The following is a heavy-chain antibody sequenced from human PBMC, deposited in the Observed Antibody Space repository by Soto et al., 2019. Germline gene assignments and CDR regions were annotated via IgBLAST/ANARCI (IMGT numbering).Heavy chain of an antibody. Sequence: SETLSLTCAVYGGSFSGYYWSWIRQPPGKGLEWIGEINHSGSTKSNPSLKSRVTMSVDMSKNQFSLRLTSVTAADTAVYYCARVFPSYCGGDCSYFDSWGQGTLVTVSS. CDR3: ARVFPSYCGGDCSYFDS. CDR1: GGSFSGYY. D-gene: IGHD2-21*02. J-gene: IGHJ4*02. V-gene: IGHV4-34*01. CDR2: INHSGST.